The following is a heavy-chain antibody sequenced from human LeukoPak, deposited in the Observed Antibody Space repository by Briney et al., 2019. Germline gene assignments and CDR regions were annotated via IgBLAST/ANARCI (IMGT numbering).Heavy chain of an antibody. CDR3: AQTRGSGSYYSLDY. D-gene: IGHD1-26*01. V-gene: IGHV3-30*02. CDR1: GFTFSSYG. J-gene: IGHJ4*02. CDR2: IRYDGSNK. Sequence: GGSLRLSCAASGFTFSSYGMHWVRQAPGKGLEWVAFIRYDGSNKYYADSVKGRFTISRDNSKNTLYLQMNSLRAEATAVYYCAQTRGSGSYYSLDYWGQGTLVTVSS.